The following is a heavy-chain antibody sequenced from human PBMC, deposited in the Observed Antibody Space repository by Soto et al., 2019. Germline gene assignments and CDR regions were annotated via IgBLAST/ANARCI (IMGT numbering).Heavy chain of an antibody. CDR3: ARDGFLGYCSSTSCSHYYYGMDV. CDR2: ISAYNGNT. D-gene: IGHD2-2*01. J-gene: IGHJ6*02. CDR1: GYTFTSYG. V-gene: IGHV1-18*04. Sequence: ASVKVSCKASGYTFTSYGISWVRQAPGQGHEWMGWISAYNGNTNYAQKLQGRVTMTTDTSTSTAYMELRRLRSDDTAVYYCARDGFLGYCSSTSCSHYYYGMDVWGQGXTVTVYS.